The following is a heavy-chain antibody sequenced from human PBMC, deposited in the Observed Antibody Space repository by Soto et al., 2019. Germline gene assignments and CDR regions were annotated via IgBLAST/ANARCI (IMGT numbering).Heavy chain of an antibody. CDR3: ARGRGALTVVSNWFDP. Sequence: LRLSCEGFGFNFEDYAMHWIRQAPGKGLEWVSGINWNGGITGYADSVKGRFTVSRDNANNSLHLEMSSLKTEDTALYYCARGRGALTVVSNWFDPWGQGTLVTVSS. CDR2: INWNGGIT. D-gene: IGHD2-15*01. J-gene: IGHJ5*02. CDR1: GFNFEDYA. V-gene: IGHV3-9*01.